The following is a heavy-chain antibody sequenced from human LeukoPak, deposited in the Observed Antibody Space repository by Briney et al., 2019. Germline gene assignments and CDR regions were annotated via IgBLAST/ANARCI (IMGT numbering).Heavy chain of an antibody. CDR1: GFTFSNYA. J-gene: IGHJ4*02. V-gene: IGHV3-30-3*01. D-gene: IGHD6-19*01. Sequence: GGSLRLSCAASGFTFSNYAIHWVRQAPGKGLEWVALISYDGSNEYFADSVKGRFTISRDNSKNTLYLQMNSLRAEDTAVYYCAKDPNQWLASYYFDYWGQGTLVTVSS. CDR2: ISYDGSNE. CDR3: AKDPNQWLASYYFDY.